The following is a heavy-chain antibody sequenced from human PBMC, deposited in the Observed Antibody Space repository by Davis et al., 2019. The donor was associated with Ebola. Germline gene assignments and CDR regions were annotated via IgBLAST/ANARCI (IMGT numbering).Heavy chain of an antibody. D-gene: IGHD3-16*01. CDR3: VRDRGSQEYLWGTPQGYYDS. Sequence: GESLKISREGSGFRFSNYAMTWVRQAPGKRLEWVSSMSGSGFTTDYADSVKGRFIISRDNSRNTMLLQMNRLRVDDTGVYYCVRDRGSQEYLWGTPQGYYDSWGQGAQVTVSS. CDR2: MSGSGFTT. V-gene: IGHV3-23*01. J-gene: IGHJ4*02. CDR1: GFRFSNYA.